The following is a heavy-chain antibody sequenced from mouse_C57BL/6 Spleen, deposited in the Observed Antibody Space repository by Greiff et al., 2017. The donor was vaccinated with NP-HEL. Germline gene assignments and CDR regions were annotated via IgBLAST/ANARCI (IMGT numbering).Heavy chain of an antibody. Sequence: VQLKQSGAELVKPGASVKLSCTASGFNIKDYYMHWVKQRTEQGLEWIGRIDPEDGETKYAPKFQGKATITADTSSNTAYLQLSSLTSEDTAVYYCATTFTVVNWYFDVWGTGTTVTVSS. CDR3: ATTFTVVNWYFDV. D-gene: IGHD1-1*01. J-gene: IGHJ1*03. V-gene: IGHV14-2*01. CDR1: GFNIKDYY. CDR2: IDPEDGET.